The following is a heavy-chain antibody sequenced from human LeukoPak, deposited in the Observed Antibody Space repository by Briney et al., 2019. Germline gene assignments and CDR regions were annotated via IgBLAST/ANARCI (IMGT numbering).Heavy chain of an antibody. D-gene: IGHD7-27*01. CDR3: ARGWGWFDP. CDR1: GGSIASGSYY. CDR2: IYIGGST. Sequence: PSQTLSLTCTVSGGSIASGSYYWNWIRQPAGKGLEWIGRIYIGGSTNYNPSLKSRVTISEDTSKNRFSLKLTSVTAADTAVYYCARGWGWFDPWGQGTLVTVSS. V-gene: IGHV4-61*02. J-gene: IGHJ5*02.